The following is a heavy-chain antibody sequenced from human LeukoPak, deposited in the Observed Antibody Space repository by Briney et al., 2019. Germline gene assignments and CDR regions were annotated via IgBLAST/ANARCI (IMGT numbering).Heavy chain of an antibody. Sequence: GESLKISWKGSGYRFTSYWIGWVRQMPGKGLEWMGIIYPGDSDTRYSPSFQGQVTISADKSISTAYLQWSSLKASDTAMYYCARQARPIVATIFDYWGQGTLVTVSS. CDR2: IYPGDSDT. CDR3: ARQARPIVATIFDY. D-gene: IGHD5-12*01. CDR1: GYRFTSYW. J-gene: IGHJ4*02. V-gene: IGHV5-51*01.